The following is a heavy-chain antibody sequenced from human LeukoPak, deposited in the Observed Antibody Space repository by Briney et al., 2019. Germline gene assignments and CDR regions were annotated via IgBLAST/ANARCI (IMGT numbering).Heavy chain of an antibody. V-gene: IGHV3-30*02. D-gene: IGHD3-22*01. CDR3: AKEVRGYHTGAFDI. CDR1: GFTFSSYG. J-gene: IGHJ3*02. Sequence: GGSLRLSCAASGFTFSSYGMHWVRQAPGKGLEWVAFIRYDGSNKYYADSVKGRFTISRDNSKNTPYLQMNSLRAEDTAVYYCAKEVRGYHTGAFDIWGQGTMVTVSS. CDR2: IRYDGSNK.